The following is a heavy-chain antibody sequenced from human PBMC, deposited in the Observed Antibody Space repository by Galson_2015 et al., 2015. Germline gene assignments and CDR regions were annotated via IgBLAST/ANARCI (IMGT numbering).Heavy chain of an antibody. Sequence: SLRLSCAASGFTFSSYAMSWVRQAPGKGLEWVSAISGSGGSTYYADSVKGRFTISRDNSKNTLYLQMNSLRAEDTAVYYCAKDSQRDTAIVLFDYWCQGTLVTVSS. J-gene: IGHJ4*02. D-gene: IGHD5-18*01. CDR1: GFTFSSYA. CDR3: AKDSQRDTAIVLFDY. V-gene: IGHV3-23*01. CDR2: ISGSGGST.